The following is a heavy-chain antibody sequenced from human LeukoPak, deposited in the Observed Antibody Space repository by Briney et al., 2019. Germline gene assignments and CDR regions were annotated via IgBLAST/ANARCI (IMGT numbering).Heavy chain of an antibody. J-gene: IGHJ6*02. CDR1: GFTFSSYA. D-gene: IGHD3-10*01. Sequence: GGSLRLSCAASGFTFSSYAMSWVRQAPGKGLEWVSAISGSGGSTYYADSVKGRFTISRDNSKNTLYLQMNSLRAEDTAVYYCARDQKRYYYGSGSYYNYYYGMDVWGQGTTVTVSS. CDR3: ARDQKRYYYGSGSYYNYYYGMDV. V-gene: IGHV3-23*01. CDR2: ISGSGGST.